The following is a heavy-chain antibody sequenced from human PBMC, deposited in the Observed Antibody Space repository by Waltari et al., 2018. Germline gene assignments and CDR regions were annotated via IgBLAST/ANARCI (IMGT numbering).Heavy chain of an antibody. CDR3: AASTETYAVIAFDT. J-gene: IGHJ3*02. V-gene: IGHV1-58*01. CDR2: IVVGSGNT. CDR1: GFNFITSA. Sequence: HKLLVQSGPEVKKPGASLKVSCQASGFNFITSAVQWVRQPRGQRLEYIGWIVVGSGNTEDARKFQERVTITGDKSASVSYLELSSLRSEDTAVYYCAASTETYAVIAFDTWGQGTMITVSS. D-gene: IGHD2-2*01.